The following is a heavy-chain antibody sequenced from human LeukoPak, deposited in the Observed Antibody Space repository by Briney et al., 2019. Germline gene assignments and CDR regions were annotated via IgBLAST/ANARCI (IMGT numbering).Heavy chain of an antibody. CDR2: IYSDGSDT. V-gene: IGHV3-74*01. CDR1: GFTFSYYY. CDR3: ARDLGI. Sequence: GGSLRLSCAASGFTFSYYYMHWVRQAPGKGLVWVSRIYSDGSDTSYADSVKGRFTISRDSAKNTLYLQMNSLRAEDTAVYYRARDLGIWGQGTMVTVSS. J-gene: IGHJ3*02.